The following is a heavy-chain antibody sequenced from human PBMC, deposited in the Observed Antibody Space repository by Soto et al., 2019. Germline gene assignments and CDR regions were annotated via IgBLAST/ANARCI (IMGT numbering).Heavy chain of an antibody. Sequence: EVQLLESGGALVQPGGSLRLSCAGSGFTFINYAMNLVRQAPGKGLEWVSSISGGGDAAFFPDSVRRRFTISRDNSKNTVTLQMNSLGVDDTAVYYCARKILGSTSRPNYWYFDLWGRGTLVTVSS. CDR3: ARKILGSTSRPNYWYFDL. V-gene: IGHV3-23*01. J-gene: IGHJ2*01. D-gene: IGHD2-2*01. CDR2: ISGGGDAA. CDR1: GFTFINYA.